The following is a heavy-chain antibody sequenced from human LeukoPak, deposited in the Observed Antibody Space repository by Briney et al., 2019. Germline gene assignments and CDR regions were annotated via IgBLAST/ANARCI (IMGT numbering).Heavy chain of an antibody. CDR3: ARGRRGFLYSGSSRRVDWFDP. V-gene: IGHV1-69*11. Sequence: SVKVSCKASGGTFSSYAISWVRQAPGQGLEWMGRIIPILGTANYAQKFQGRVTITADESTSTAYMELSSLRSEDTAVYYCARGRRGFLYSGSSRRVDWFDPWGQGTLVTVSS. J-gene: IGHJ5*02. CDR1: GGTFSSYA. D-gene: IGHD1-26*01. CDR2: IIPILGTA.